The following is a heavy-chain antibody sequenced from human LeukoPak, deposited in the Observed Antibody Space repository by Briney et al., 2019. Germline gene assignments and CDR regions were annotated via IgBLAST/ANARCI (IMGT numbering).Heavy chain of an antibody. CDR1: GFTFDSYE. D-gene: IGHD3-10*02. J-gene: IGHJ6*04. CDR2: ISSSGSTI. V-gene: IGHV3-48*03. Sequence: PGGSLRLSCAASGFTFDSYEMNWVRQAPGKGLEWLSYISSSGSTIFYADSVKGRFTISRDNAKKSLYLQMSSLSAEDTGVYYCAELGITMIGGVWGKGTTVTISS. CDR3: AELGITMIGGV.